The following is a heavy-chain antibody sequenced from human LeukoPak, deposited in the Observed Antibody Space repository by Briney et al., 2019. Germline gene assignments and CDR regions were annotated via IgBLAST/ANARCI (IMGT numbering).Heavy chain of an antibody. J-gene: IGHJ4*02. D-gene: IGHD5-12*01. CDR2: ISSSGSTI. V-gene: IGHV3-48*03. CDR1: GFTFSSYE. Sequence: GGSLRLSCAASGFTFSSYEMNWVRQAPGRGLEWVSYISSSGSTIYYADSVKGRFTISRDNAKNSLYLQMNSLRAEDTAVYYCTRRRDIVADTRGLSDWGQGTLVTVSS. CDR3: TRRRDIVADTRGLSD.